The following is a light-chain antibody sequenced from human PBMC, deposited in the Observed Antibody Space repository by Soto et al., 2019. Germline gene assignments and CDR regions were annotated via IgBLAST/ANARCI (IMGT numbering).Light chain of an antibody. CDR2: EVS. J-gene: IGLJ3*02. Sequence: QSALTQPPSASGSPGQSVTISCTGTSSDVGGYNFVSWYQQHPGKAPKFMIYEVSKRPSGVPDRFSGSKSGNTASLTVSGLQAEDEADYYCSSYAGGIQWVFGGGTKVPVL. V-gene: IGLV2-8*01. CDR3: SSYAGGIQWV. CDR1: SSDVGGYNF.